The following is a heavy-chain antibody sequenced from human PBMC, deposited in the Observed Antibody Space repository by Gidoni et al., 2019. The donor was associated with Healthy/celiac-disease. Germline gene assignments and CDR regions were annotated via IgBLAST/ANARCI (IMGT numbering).Heavy chain of an antibody. CDR1: GFPFTSYA. Sequence: QVQLVESGGGVVQPGRSLRLSCAASGFPFTSYAMHWVRQAPGKGLGWGAVISYDGSNKYYADSVKGRFTISRDNSKNTLYLQMNSLRAEDTAVYYCARGVEAGYSGYDYYYYGMDVWGQGTTVTVSS. CDR3: ARGVEAGYSGYDYYYYGMDV. D-gene: IGHD5-12*01. V-gene: IGHV3-30-3*01. J-gene: IGHJ6*02. CDR2: ISYDGSNK.